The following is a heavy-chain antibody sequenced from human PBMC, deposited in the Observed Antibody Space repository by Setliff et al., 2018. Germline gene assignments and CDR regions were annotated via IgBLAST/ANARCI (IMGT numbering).Heavy chain of an antibody. Sequence: ASVKVSCKASGGTFRTDGFNWVRQAPGQGLEWMGWISPYTGNTFYAPQFQGRVIMTTDTSAKTAYMDLRSLRSDDTAVYYCSRLVRYCTVTSCQRASGGEHWGQGTLVTVSS. J-gene: IGHJ1*01. CDR3: SRLVRYCTVTSCQRASGGEH. D-gene: IGHD2-8*02. V-gene: IGHV1-18*01. CDR1: GGTFRTDG. CDR2: ISPYTGNT.